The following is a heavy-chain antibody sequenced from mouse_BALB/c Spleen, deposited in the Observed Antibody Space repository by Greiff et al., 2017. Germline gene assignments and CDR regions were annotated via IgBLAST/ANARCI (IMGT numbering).Heavy chain of an antibody. CDR2: INSNGGST. V-gene: IGHV5-6-3*01. Sequence: VQLKQSGGGLVQPGGSLKLSCAASGFTFSSYGMSWVRQTPDKRLELVATINSNGGSTYYPDSVKGRFTISRDNAKNTLYLQMSSLKSEDTAMYYCARDLCMDYWGQGTSVTVSS. J-gene: IGHJ4*01. CDR3: ARDLCMDY. D-gene: IGHD2-3*01. CDR1: GFTFSSYG.